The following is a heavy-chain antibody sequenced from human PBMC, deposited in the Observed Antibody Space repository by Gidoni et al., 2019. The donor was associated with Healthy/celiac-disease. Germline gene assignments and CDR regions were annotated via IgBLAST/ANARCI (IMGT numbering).Heavy chain of an antibody. CDR3: ARNAIDDCTNGVCYYYYYGMDV. Sequence: QVQLQESGPGLVKPSETLSPPCTVSGGSVSSGSYYWSWLRQPPGKGLEWIGYIYYSGSTNHNPSLKSRVTISVDTSKNQFSLKLSSVTAADTAVYYCARNAIDDCTNGVCYYYYYGMDVWGQGTTVTVSS. J-gene: IGHJ6*02. D-gene: IGHD2-8*01. CDR2: IYYSGST. V-gene: IGHV4-61*01. CDR1: GGSVSSGSYY.